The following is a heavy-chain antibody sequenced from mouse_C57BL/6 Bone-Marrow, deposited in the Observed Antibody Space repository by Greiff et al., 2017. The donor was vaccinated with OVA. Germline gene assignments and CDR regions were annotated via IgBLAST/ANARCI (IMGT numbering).Heavy chain of an antibody. CDR3: ASSISSNPYWYFDV. V-gene: IGHV1-18*01. J-gene: IGHJ1*03. Sequence: EVQLQQSGPELVKPGASVKIPCKASGYTFTDYNMDWVKQSHGKSLEWIGDINPNNGGTIYNQKFKGKATLTVDKSSSTAYMELRSLTSEDTAVYYCASSISSNPYWYFDVWGTGTTVTVSS. CDR2: INPNNGGT. CDR1: GYTFTDYN. D-gene: IGHD6-2*01.